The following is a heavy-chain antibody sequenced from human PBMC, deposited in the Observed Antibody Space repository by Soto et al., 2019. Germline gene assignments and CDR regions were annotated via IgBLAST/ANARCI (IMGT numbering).Heavy chain of an antibody. CDR3: ARHDVEMATIAAFDI. V-gene: IGHV5-10-1*01. D-gene: IGHD5-12*01. CDR2: IDPSDSYT. J-gene: IGHJ3*02. CDR1: GYSFTSYW. Sequence: PGESLKISCKGSGYSFTSYWISWVRQMPGKVLEWMGRIDPSDSYTNYSPSFQGHVTISADKSISTAYLQWSSLKASDTAMYYCARHDVEMATIAAFDIWGQGTMVTVSS.